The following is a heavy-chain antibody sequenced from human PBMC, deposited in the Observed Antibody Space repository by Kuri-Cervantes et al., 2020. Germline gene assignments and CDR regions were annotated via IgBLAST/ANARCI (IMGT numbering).Heavy chain of an antibody. CDR1: GFTFSSYS. V-gene: IGHV3-21*01. Sequence: LSLTCAASGFTFSSYSMNRVRQAPGKGLEWVSSISSSSSYIYYADSVKGRFTISRDNAKNSLYLQMNSLRAEDTAVYYCARDRGYDSGDYWGQGTLVTVSS. CDR2: ISSSSSYI. D-gene: IGHD3-22*01. J-gene: IGHJ4*02. CDR3: ARDRGYDSGDY.